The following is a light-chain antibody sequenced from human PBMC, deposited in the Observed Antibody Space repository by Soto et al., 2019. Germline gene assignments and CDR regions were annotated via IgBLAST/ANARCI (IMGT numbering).Light chain of an antibody. CDR3: SSYRSSSTLDYV. CDR2: GVS. J-gene: IGLJ1*01. CDR1: SSDVGGYNY. V-gene: IGLV2-14*01. Sequence: QSVLTQPASVSGSPGQSITISCTGTSSDVGGYNYVSWYQQHPGKAPKLMIYGVSNRPSGVSNRFSGSKSGNTASLTISGLQAEDEADYYCSSYRSSSTLDYVFGTGTKVTVL.